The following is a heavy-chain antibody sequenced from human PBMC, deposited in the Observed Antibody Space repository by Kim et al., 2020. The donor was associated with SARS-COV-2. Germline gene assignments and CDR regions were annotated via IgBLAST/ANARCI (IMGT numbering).Heavy chain of an antibody. CDR2: IIPIFGTA. D-gene: IGHD3-3*01. CDR3: ARELPVVPAAIAKDNYDFWSGNKDSWSDP. V-gene: IGHV1-69*13. CDR1: GGTFSSYA. J-gene: IGHJ5*02. Sequence: SVKVSCKASGGTFSSYAISWVRQAPGQGLEWMGGIIPIFGTANYAQKFQGRVTITADESTSTAYMELSSLRSEDTAVYYCARELPVVPAAIAKDNYDFWSGNKDSWSDPWGQGTLVTVSS.